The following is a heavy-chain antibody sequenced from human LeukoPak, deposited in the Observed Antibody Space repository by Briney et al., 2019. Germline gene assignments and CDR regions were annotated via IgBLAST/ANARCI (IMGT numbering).Heavy chain of an antibody. V-gene: IGHV4-34*01. CDR3: ARAPKTTVTTRAFDI. CDR2: INHSGST. J-gene: IGHJ3*02. Sequence: SETLSLTCAVYGGSFSGYYWSWIRQPPGKGLEWIGEINHSGSTNYNPSLKSRVTISVDTSKNQFSLKLGSVTAADTAVYYCARAPKTTVTTRAFDIWGQGTMVTVSS. CDR1: GGSFSGYY. D-gene: IGHD4-17*01.